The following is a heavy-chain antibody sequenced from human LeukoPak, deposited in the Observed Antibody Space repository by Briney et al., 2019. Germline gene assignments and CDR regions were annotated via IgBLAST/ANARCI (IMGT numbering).Heavy chain of an antibody. J-gene: IGHJ5*02. Sequence: ASVKVSCKASGYTFTSYGISWVRQAPGQGLEWMGWISAYNGNTNYAQKLQGRVTMTTDTSTSTAYMELRSLRSDDTAVCYCARDWGRKWGTLYWFDPWGQGTLVTVSS. CDR2: ISAYNGNT. CDR1: GYTFTSYG. V-gene: IGHV1-18*01. CDR3: ARDWGRKWGTLYWFDP. D-gene: IGHD3-16*01.